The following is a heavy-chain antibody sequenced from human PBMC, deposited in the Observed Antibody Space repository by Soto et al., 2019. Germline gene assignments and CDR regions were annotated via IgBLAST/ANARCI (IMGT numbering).Heavy chain of an antibody. V-gene: IGHV4-59*01. CDR2: IYYSGST. Sequence: LCLTCTVSGGSISSYYWSWIRQPPGKGLEWIGYIYYSGSTNYNPSLKSRVTISVDTSKNQFSLKLSSVTAADTAVYYCARVGGAAGGNTILYYYYGMDVWGQGTTVTVSS. CDR1: GGSISSYY. J-gene: IGHJ6*02. D-gene: IGHD6-13*01. CDR3: ARVGGAAGGNTILYYYYGMDV.